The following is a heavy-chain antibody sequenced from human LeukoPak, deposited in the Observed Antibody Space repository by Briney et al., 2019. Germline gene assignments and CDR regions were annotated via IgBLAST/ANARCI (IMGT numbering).Heavy chain of an antibody. D-gene: IGHD3-3*01. V-gene: IGHV3-23*01. CDR1: RFTFSSYA. CDR3: AKEAVLRFLEWSPFFDY. CDR2: MSGSGGST. J-gene: IGHJ4*02. Sequence: GGSLRLSCAASRFTFSSYAMRWVRQAPGKGLEWVSPMSGSGGSTYYADSVKGRFTISRDNSKNTLYLQMNSLRAEDTAVYYCAKEAVLRFLEWSPFFDYWGQGTLVTVSS.